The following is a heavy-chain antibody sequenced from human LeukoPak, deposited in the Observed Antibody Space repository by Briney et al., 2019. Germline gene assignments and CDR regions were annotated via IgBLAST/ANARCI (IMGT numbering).Heavy chain of an antibody. V-gene: IGHV3-9*01. D-gene: IGHD3-10*01. J-gene: IGHJ4*02. CDR1: GFTFDDYA. CDR2: ISWNSGSI. CDR3: AKDSYYYGSGSYLDY. Sequence: GRSLRLSCAASGFTFDDYAMHWVRQAPGKGLEWVSGISWNSGSIAYADSVKGRFTISRDNAKNSLYLQMNSLRAEDTALYYCAKDSYYYGSGSYLDYWGQGTLVTVSS.